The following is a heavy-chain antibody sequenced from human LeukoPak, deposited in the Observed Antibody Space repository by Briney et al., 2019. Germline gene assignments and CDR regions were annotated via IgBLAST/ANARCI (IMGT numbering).Heavy chain of an antibody. CDR3: ARGYGGNSAFDY. CDR2: INHSGST. J-gene: IGHJ4*02. V-gene: IGHV4-34*01. D-gene: IGHD4-23*01. CDR1: GGSFSGYY. Sequence: SETLSLTCAVYGGSFSGYYWSWIRQPPGKGLEWIGEINHSGSTNYNPSLKSRVTISIDTSKNQFSLKLSSVTAADTAVYYCARGYGGNSAFDYWGQGTLVTVSS.